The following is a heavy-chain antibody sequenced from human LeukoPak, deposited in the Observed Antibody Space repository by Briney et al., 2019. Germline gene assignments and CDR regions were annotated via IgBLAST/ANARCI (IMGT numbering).Heavy chain of an antibody. D-gene: IGHD3-16*01. V-gene: IGHV4-59*01. Sequence: ETLSLTCTVSGGSISSYYWSWIRQPPGKGLEWIGYIYYSGSTNYNPSLKSRVTISVDTSKSQFSLKLSSVTAADTAVYYCARVGANYYYYYYMDVWGKGTTVTVSS. J-gene: IGHJ6*03. CDR3: ARVGANYYYYYYMDV. CDR1: GGSISSYY. CDR2: IYYSGST.